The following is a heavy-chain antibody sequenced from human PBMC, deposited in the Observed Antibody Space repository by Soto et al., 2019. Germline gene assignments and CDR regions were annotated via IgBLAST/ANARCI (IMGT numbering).Heavy chain of an antibody. Sequence: PSETLSLTCTVSCGSISSYYWSWIRQPPGKGLEWIGYIYYSGSTNYNPSLKSRVTISVDTSKNQFSLKLSSVTAADTAVYYCERDDGSGSYFGYYGMDVWGQGTTV. CDR2: IYYSGST. J-gene: IGHJ6*02. D-gene: IGHD3-10*01. V-gene: IGHV4-59*01. CDR1: CGSISSYY. CDR3: ERDDGSGSYFGYYGMDV.